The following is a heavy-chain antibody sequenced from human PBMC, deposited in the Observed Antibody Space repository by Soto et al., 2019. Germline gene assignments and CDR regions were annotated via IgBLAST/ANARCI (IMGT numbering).Heavy chain of an antibody. CDR2: ISAYNGNT. Sequence: ASVKVSCKASGYTFTSYGISWVRQAPGQGLEWMGWISAYNGNTNYAQKLQGRVTMTTDTSTSTAYMELRSLRSDDTAVYYCARDVYVAVNPNDAFDIWGQGTMVTVSS. CDR3: ARDVYVAVNPNDAFDI. J-gene: IGHJ3*02. V-gene: IGHV1-18*01. CDR1: GYTFTSYG. D-gene: IGHD6-19*01.